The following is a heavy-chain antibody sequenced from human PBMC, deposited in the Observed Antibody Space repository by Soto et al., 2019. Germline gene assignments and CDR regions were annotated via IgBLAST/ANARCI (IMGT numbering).Heavy chain of an antibody. CDR2: IWYDGSNK. D-gene: IGHD3-22*01. V-gene: IGHV3-33*01. Sequence: QVQLVESGGGVVQPGRSLRLSCAASGFTFSSYGMHWVRQAPGKGLEWVAVIWYDGSNKYYADSVKGRFTISRDNSKNKLYLQMNGLRAEDTAVYYCARPTDVSYYDSSGYYSPYYYGMDVWGQGTTVTVSS. CDR1: GFTFSSYG. CDR3: ARPTDVSYYDSSGYYSPYYYGMDV. J-gene: IGHJ6*02.